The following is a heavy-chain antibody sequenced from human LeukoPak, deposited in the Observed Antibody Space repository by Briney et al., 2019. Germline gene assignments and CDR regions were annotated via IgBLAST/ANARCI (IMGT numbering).Heavy chain of an antibody. V-gene: IGHV3-7*01. CDR1: GFTFSTYW. Sequence: GGSLRLSCAASGFTFSTYWMSWVRQAPGKGLEWVANIKQHGSEKHYVDSVKGRFTISRDNAKNSLYLQMNSLRAEDTAVYYCARRIVGADRDYFDYWGQGTLVTVSS. D-gene: IGHD1-26*01. CDR3: ARRIVGADRDYFDY. J-gene: IGHJ4*02. CDR2: IKQHGSEK.